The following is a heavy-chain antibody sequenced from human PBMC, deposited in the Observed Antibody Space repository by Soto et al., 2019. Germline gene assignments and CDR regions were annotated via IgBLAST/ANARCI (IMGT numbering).Heavy chain of an antibody. CDR3: ARRLFVFGSGTDMGWCEP. CDR2: MHPNSGNR. Sequence: QAQVVQSGAEVKKPGASVKVSCKASGYPFTSYEINWVRQAPGQGLEWMGWMHPNSGNRGSARKSPDGLTLTSQISPSTGAVECSSRGSEDPAVYSWARRLFVFGSGTDMGWCEPWGQGTLVTVSS. D-gene: IGHD3-10*01. V-gene: IGHV1-8*01. J-gene: IGHJ4*03. CDR1: GYPFTSYE.